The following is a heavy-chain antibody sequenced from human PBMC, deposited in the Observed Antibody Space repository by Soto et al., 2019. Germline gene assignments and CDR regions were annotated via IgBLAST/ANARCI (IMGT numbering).Heavy chain of an antibody. CDR2: IWYDGSNK. CDR3: ARDLIAVGPGRARYGMDV. CDR1: GFTFSSYG. Sequence: QVQLVESGGGVVQPGRSLRLSCAASGFTFSSYGMHWVRQAPGKGLEWVAVIWYDGSNKYYADSVKGRFTISRDNSKNTLYLQMNSRRAEDTAVYYCARDLIAVGPGRARYGMDVWGQGTTVTVSS. D-gene: IGHD6-19*01. J-gene: IGHJ6*02. V-gene: IGHV3-33*01.